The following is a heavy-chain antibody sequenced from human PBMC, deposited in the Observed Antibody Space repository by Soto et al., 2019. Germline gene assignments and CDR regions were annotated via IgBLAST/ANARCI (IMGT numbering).Heavy chain of an antibody. J-gene: IGHJ5*02. Sequence: ASVKGACKASGYTFTSYYMHWVRQAPGQGLEWMGIINPSGGSTSYAQKFQGRVTMTRDTSTSTVYMELSSLRSEDTAVYYCARDRDRNYDFWSGYYLGWFDPWGQGTLVTVSS. CDR3: ARDRDRNYDFWSGYYLGWFDP. CDR2: INPSGGST. V-gene: IGHV1-46*01. CDR1: GYTFTSYY. D-gene: IGHD3-3*01.